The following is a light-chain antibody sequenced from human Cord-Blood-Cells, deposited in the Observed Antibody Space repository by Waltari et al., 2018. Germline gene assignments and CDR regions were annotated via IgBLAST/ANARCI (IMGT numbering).Light chain of an antibody. CDR2: DVS. CDR1: SSDVGGYNH. CDR3: GSYAGSYNWV. V-gene: IGLV2-11*01. Sequence: QSALTQPRSVSGSPGQSVTISCTGTSSDVGGYNHVPWYQQHPGKAPKLMIYDVSKRPSGVPDGFSGSKSGNTASLTISGLQAEDEADYYCGSYAGSYNWVFGGGTKLTVL. J-gene: IGLJ3*02.